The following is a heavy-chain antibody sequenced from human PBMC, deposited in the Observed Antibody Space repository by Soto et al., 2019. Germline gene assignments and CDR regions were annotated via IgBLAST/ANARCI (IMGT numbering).Heavy chain of an antibody. CDR1: GFTFSDHY. CDR3: SIRVDGYVEY. D-gene: IGHD3-3*01. CDR2: TTNKANSYTT. Sequence: EVQLVESGGGLVQPGGSLRLSCVASGFTFSDHYMDWVRQAPGKGLEWVGRTTNKANSYTTQYAASVKGRFTISRDDSKNSLYLQMNSLKTEDTAVYYCSIRVDGYVEYWGQGTLVTVSS. V-gene: IGHV3-72*01. J-gene: IGHJ4*02.